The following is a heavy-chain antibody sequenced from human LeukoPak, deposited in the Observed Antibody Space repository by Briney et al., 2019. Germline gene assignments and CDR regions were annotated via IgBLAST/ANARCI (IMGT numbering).Heavy chain of an antibody. Sequence: GRSLRLSCTASGFTFSNYGMHWVRQAPGKGLEWVAVISYDGSNEYYADSVKGRFTISRDNSKNTLFLRMNSLRPEDTAVYHCAKVALFSGYYPPFDYWGQGTLVTVSS. J-gene: IGHJ4*02. V-gene: IGHV3-30*18. CDR3: AKVALFSGYYPPFDY. CDR2: ISYDGSNE. CDR1: GFTFSNYG. D-gene: IGHD3-22*01.